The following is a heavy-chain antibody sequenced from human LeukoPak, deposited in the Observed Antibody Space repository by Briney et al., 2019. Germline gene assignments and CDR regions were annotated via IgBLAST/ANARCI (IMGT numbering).Heavy chain of an antibody. Sequence: GGFLRLSCAASGFTLSSYAMHWVRQAPGKGLEWGAVISYDGSNKYYADSVKGRFTISRDNSKNTLYLHMNSLRAEDTAVYYCARGYDFWSGYPPYYFDYWGQGTLVTVSS. V-gene: IGHV3-30*04. CDR2: ISYDGSNK. D-gene: IGHD3-3*01. J-gene: IGHJ4*02. CDR1: GFTLSSYA. CDR3: ARGYDFWSGYPPYYFDY.